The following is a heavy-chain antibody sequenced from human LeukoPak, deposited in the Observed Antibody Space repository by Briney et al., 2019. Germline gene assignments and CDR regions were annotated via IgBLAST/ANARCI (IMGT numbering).Heavy chain of an antibody. CDR3: ARAPTVVLRFDY. Sequence: GASVKVSCKASGYTFTGYYMHWVRQAPGQGLEWKGIINPSGGSTSYAQKFQGRVTMTRDMSTSTVYMELSSLRSEDTAVYYCARAPTVVLRFDYWGQGTLVTVSS. CDR1: GYTFTGYY. D-gene: IGHD4-23*01. V-gene: IGHV1-46*01. J-gene: IGHJ4*02. CDR2: INPSGGST.